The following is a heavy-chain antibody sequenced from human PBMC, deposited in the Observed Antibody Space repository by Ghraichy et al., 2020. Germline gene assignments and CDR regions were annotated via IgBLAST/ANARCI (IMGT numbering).Heavy chain of an antibody. D-gene: IGHD3-22*01. J-gene: IGHJ3*02. V-gene: IGHV4-4*07. Sequence: SETLSLTCTVSGGSISSYYWSWIRQPAGKGLEGIGRIYTRGSTNYNPSLKSRVTMSVVTSKNPFSLKLSSVTAADTAVYYVARVSNYSDSSGYEFTNHDAFDIWGQGTMVTVSS. CDR2: IYTRGST. CDR3: ARVSNYSDSSGYEFTNHDAFDI. CDR1: GGSISSYY.